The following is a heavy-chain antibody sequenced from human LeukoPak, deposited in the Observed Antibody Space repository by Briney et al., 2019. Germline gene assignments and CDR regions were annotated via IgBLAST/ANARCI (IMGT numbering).Heavy chain of an antibody. CDR2: IYYSGST. J-gene: IGHJ4*02. V-gene: IGHV4-59*11. D-gene: IGHD6-19*01. CDR3: ARSSGWYEHDY. CDR1: GGSISSHY. Sequence: SETLPLTCTVSGGSISSHYWSWIRQPPGKGLEWIGYIYYSGSTNYNPSLKSRVTISVDTSKNQFSLKLSSVTAADTAVYYCARSSGWYEHDYWGQGTLVTVSS.